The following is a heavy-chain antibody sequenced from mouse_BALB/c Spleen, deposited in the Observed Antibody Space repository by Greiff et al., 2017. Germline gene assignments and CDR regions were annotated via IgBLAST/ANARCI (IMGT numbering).Heavy chain of an antibody. J-gene: IGHJ4*01. CDR2: ISSGGSYT. CDR1: GFTFSSYA. CDR3: ARDLYAMDY. Sequence: EVNLVESGGGLVKPGGSLKLSCAASGFTFSSYAMSWVRQSPEKRLEWVAEISSGGSYTYYPDTVTGRFTISRDNAKNTLYLEMSSLRSEDTAMYYCARDLYAMDYWGQGTSVTVSS. V-gene: IGHV5-9-4*01.